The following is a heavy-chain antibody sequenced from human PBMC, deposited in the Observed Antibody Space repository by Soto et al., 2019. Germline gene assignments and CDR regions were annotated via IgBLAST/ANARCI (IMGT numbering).Heavy chain of an antibody. CDR3: ARRGPGTYFDY. D-gene: IGHD6-13*01. CDR2: ISGSGDST. CDR1: GFTFSSYA. J-gene: IGHJ4*02. Sequence: EVQLLDSGGGLVQPGGSLRLSCAASGFTFSSYAMNWVRQAPGKGLEWVSVISGSGDSTYYEDSVKGRFTISRDNSKNTLYLQMNSLRTEDTSVYYGARRGPGTYFDYLGLGTLVTVSS. V-gene: IGHV3-23*01.